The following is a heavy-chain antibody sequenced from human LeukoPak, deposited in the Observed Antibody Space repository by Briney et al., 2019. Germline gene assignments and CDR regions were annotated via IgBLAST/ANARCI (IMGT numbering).Heavy chain of an antibody. J-gene: IGHJ3*02. D-gene: IGHD6-25*01. Sequence: GGSLRLSCAASRFTFSSYAMSWVRQAPGKGLEWVSTIVDTGDGTFYADSVRGRFAISRDNAENSLYLQMNSLRAEDTAVYYCARDSRSCRSSDCRGDAFDIWGQGTMVTVSS. CDR2: IVDTGDGT. V-gene: IGHV3-23*01. CDR3: ARDSRSCRSSDCRGDAFDI. CDR1: RFTFSSYA.